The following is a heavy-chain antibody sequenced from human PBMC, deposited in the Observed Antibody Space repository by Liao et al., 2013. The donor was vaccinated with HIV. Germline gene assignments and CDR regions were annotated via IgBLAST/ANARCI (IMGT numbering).Heavy chain of an antibody. V-gene: IGHV4-34*01. CDR2: VDHSGTT. Sequence: QVQLQQWGAGLLKPSETLSLTCAVYGGSFSGYFWTWIRQRPGIGLEWIGEVDHSGTTDYNPSLMSRVYISVDTSKNQFSLEVELFVPPPDTAVYYCARGKTSLILGGTLDFWAEGTLVTVSS. CDR3: ARGKTSLILGGTLDF. D-gene: IGHD3-16*01. J-gene: IGHJ4*02. CDR1: GGSFSGYF.